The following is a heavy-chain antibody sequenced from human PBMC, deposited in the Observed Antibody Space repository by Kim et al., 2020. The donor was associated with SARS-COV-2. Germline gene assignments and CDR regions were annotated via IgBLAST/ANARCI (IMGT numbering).Heavy chain of an antibody. CDR3: ARVAYCSGSWYYFDY. Sequence: ADSVKGRCTISRDNAKNSLYLQMNSLRAEDTAVYYCARVAYCSGSWYYFDYWGQGTLVTVSS. J-gene: IGHJ4*02. D-gene: IGHD3-10*01. V-gene: IGHV3-11*05.